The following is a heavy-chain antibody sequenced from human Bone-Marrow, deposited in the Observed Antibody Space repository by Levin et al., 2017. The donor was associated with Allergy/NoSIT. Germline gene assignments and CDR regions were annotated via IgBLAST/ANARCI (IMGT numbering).Heavy chain of an antibody. CDR2: IYWDDDK. CDR1: SLTTRGLG. CDR3: ARSTNLSPVFDY. D-gene: IGHD3-3*01. V-gene: IGHV2-5*02. J-gene: IGHJ4*02. Sequence: SLTTRGLGVGWIRQPPGKALEWLAPIYWDDDKRYSPSLNSGLTITKDTSKQQVVLSMTNVDPVDTATYYCARSTNLSPVFDYWGQGTLVTVSS.